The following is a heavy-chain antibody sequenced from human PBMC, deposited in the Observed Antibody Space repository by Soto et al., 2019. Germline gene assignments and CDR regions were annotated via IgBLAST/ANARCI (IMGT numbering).Heavy chain of an antibody. J-gene: IGHJ6*03. V-gene: IGHV3-48*01. CDR1: GFTFSNYS. D-gene: IGHD5-12*01. CDR2: ISSSSSTI. Sequence: VVPLRLPYAASGFTFSNYSMNCIRQATGKGLEWVSYISSSSSTIYYADSVKGRFTISRDNAKNSLYLQMNSLRAEDTAVYYCARYSGYEAYYYYYYMDVWGKGTTVTV. CDR3: ARYSGYEAYYYYYYMDV.